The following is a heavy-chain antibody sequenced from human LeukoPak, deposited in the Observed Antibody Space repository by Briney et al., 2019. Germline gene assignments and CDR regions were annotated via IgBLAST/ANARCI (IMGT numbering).Heavy chain of an antibody. CDR3: ARDLSDYDFWSGYYQYGVDY. D-gene: IGHD3-3*01. J-gene: IGHJ4*02. V-gene: IGHV3-7*01. CDR1: GFTFSSSG. CDR2: IKQDGSEK. Sequence: PGGSLRLSCAASGFTFSSSGMSWVRPAPGKGREWVANIKQDGSEKYYVDSVKGRFTISRDNAKNSLYLQMNSLRDEDTAVYYCARDLSDYDFWSGYYQYGVDYWGQGTLVTVSS.